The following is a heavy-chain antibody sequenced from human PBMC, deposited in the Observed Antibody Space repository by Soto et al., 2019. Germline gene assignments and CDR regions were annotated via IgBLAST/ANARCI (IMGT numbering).Heavy chain of an antibody. D-gene: IGHD2-2*01. CDR2: IIPIFGIA. V-gene: IGHV1-69*08. CDR3: AREDRDRETGLVPAAIDGMDV. Sequence: QVQLVQSGAEVKKPGSSVKVSCKASGGTFSRYSITWVRQAPGHGLEWIGRIIPIFGIASYAQKFQGRVTRTADESTSTAYMERSSLRSDDTAVYYCAREDRDRETGLVPAAIDGMDVWGQGTTVTVSS. CDR1: GGTFSRYS. J-gene: IGHJ6*02.